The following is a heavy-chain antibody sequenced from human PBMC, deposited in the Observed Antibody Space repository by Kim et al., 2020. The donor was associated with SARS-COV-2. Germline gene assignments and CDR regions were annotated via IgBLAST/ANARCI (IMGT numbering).Heavy chain of an antibody. CDR1: GGSISSYY. J-gene: IGHJ4*02. Sequence: SETLSLTCTVSGGSISSYYWSWIRQPPGKGLEWIGYIYYSGSTNYNPSLKSRVTISVDTSKNQFSLKLSSVTAADTAVYYCARHTMVRGVISEAYFVYWGQGTLVTVSS. CDR3: ARHTMVRGVISEAYFVY. CDR2: IYYSGST. V-gene: IGHV4-59*08. D-gene: IGHD3-10*01.